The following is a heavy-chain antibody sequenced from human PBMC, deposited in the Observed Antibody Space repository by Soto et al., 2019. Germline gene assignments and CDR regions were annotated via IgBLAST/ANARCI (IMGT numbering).Heavy chain of an antibody. Sequence: SVKVSCKASGVTFSSYAISWVRQAPGQGLEWMGGIIPIFGTANYAQKFQGRVTITADESTSTAYMELSSLRSEDTAVYYCARGRKAMIVGLGPANDAFDIWGQGTMVTVSS. CDR2: IIPIFGTA. D-gene: IGHD3-22*01. CDR1: GVTFSSYA. J-gene: IGHJ3*02. CDR3: ARGRKAMIVGLGPANDAFDI. V-gene: IGHV1-69*13.